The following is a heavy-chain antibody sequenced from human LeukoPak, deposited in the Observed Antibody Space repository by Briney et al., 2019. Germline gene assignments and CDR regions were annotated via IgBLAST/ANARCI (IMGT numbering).Heavy chain of an antibody. CDR3: AKDLLRDIWFGES. J-gene: IGHJ5*02. D-gene: IGHD3-10*01. CDR2: ISGSGGST. Sequence: GGSLRLSCAASGFTFDDYAMHWVRQAPGKGLEWVSGISGSGGSTYYADSVKGRFTISRDNSKNTVYLQMNSLGVEDTAVYYCAKDLLRDIWFGESWGQGTLVTVSS. CDR1: GFTFDDYA. V-gene: IGHV3-23*01.